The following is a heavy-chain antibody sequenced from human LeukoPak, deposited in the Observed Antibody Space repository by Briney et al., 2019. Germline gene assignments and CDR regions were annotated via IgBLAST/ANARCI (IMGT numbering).Heavy chain of an antibody. Sequence: KPSETLSLTCTISGGSISTYHWSWIRQPPEKGLEWIGYIYKGSTNYNPSLKSRVTISVVTSKNQFSLKLRSVTAADTAVYYCARLTRDGYTTFWGQGTLVTVSS. CDR1: GGSISTYH. J-gene: IGHJ4*02. CDR2: IYKGST. D-gene: IGHD5-24*01. V-gene: IGHV4-59*01. CDR3: ARLTRDGYTTF.